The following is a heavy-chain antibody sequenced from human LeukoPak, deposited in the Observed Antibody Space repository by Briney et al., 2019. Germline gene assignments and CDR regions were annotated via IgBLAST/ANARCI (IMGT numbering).Heavy chain of an antibody. CDR1: TRYFTNYW. Sequence: GGSLRLSCTASTRYFTNYWMHWVRQVPGKGLAWLSRIDRDGLREDYADSVRGRFTISRHNAKSTTYLQMNSLRAEDTAVYYCGTSRWSGVVDSWGQGTLVTVSS. CDR2: IDRDGLRE. D-gene: IGHD3-3*01. CDR3: GTSRWSGVVDS. V-gene: IGHV3-74*01. J-gene: IGHJ5*01.